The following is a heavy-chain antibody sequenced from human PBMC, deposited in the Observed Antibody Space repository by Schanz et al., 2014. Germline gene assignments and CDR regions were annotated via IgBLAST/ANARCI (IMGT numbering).Heavy chain of an antibody. D-gene: IGHD2-8*02. Sequence: EVQLVESGGGWVQPGGSLRLSCAASEFTFSTDAMSWVRQAPGKGLEWLSVISASGGDTYYADSVKGRFTISRDNSKSTLYVEMNSLRVEDTAVYYCAKTLFPGGTQTFGNWGRGTLVTVSS. J-gene: IGHJ2*01. CDR1: EFTFSTDA. V-gene: IGHV3-23*04. CDR2: ISASGGDT. CDR3: AKTLFPGGTQTFGN.